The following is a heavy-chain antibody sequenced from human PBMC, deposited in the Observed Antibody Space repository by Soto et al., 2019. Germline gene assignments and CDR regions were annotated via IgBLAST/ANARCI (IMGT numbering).Heavy chain of an antibody. CDR2: ISYDGSNK. V-gene: IGHV3-30-3*01. J-gene: IGHJ4*02. CDR1: GFSFSSYA. Sequence: PGRSLRLSCAAAGFSFSSYAMHWVRQAPGKGLEWVAVISYDGSNKYYADSVKGRFTISRDNSKNTLYLQMNSLRAEDTAVYYCARDRAPSGSYSAPDYWGQGTLVTASS. D-gene: IGHD1-26*01. CDR3: ARDRAPSGSYSAPDY.